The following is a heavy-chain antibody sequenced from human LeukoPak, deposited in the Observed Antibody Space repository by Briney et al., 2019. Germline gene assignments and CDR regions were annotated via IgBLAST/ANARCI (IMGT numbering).Heavy chain of an antibody. CDR2: VYISEST. D-gene: IGHD3-3*02. CDR3: ARQHFFTSLLDS. V-gene: IGHV4-4*07. Sequence: PSETLSLTCTVSGGSISNYYWNWIRQPAGKGLEWIGRVYISESTNYNPSLTSRVTISLDKSKNQFSLNLSSVTAADTAVYYCARQHFFTSLLDSWGQGTLVTVSS. J-gene: IGHJ4*02. CDR1: GGSISNYY.